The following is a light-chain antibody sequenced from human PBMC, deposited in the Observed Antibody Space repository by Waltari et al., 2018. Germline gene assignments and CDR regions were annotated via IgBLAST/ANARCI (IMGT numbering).Light chain of an antibody. V-gene: IGKV3-11*01. CDR3: QQRSNWPRT. J-gene: IGKJ1*01. CDR2: DAS. CDR1: QSVSSY. Sequence: EIVLTQSPATLSLSPGERATLSCRASQSVSSYLAWYQQKPDQAPRLLFYDASNRATGIPARFSGSGSGTDFTLTISSLEPEDFAVYYCQQRSNWPRTFGQGTKVEIK.